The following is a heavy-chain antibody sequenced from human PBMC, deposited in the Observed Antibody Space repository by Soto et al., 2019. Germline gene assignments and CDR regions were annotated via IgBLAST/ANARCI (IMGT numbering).Heavy chain of an antibody. CDR3: ARAGSGELLGGMDV. CDR1: GFTFSSYG. D-gene: IGHD3-16*01. CDR2: IWYDGSIK. J-gene: IGHJ6*02. V-gene: IGHV3-33*01. Sequence: QVQLVESGGGVVQPGRSLRLSCAATGFTFSSYGMHWVRQAPGRGLEWLAVIWYDGSIKYYADSVKGRFTISRDNSKNTLYLQMTSLRAEDTAVHYCARAGSGELLGGMDVWGQGTTVTVSS.